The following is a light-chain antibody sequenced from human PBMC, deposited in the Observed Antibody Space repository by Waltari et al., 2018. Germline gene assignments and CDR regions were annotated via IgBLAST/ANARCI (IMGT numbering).Light chain of an antibody. CDR3: QAWDTSTVV. J-gene: IGLJ2*01. Sequence: SYELTQPPSVSVSPGQTASITCSGDELGDKYVCWYQHKPGQSPRLVIYQDGERPAGIPERFSGANSGNTATLTISGTQARDEADYYCQAWDTSTVVFGGGTELTVL. CDR2: QDG. V-gene: IGLV3-1*01. CDR1: ELGDKY.